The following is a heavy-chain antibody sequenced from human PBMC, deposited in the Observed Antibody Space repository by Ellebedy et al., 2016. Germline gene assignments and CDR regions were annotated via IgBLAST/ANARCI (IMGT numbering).Heavy chain of an antibody. V-gene: IGHV5-51*01. CDR2: IFPNDSHT. CDR3: GRQIAPEFWFFDL. D-gene: IGHD2-21*01. CDR1: GYNFTNHL. J-gene: IGHJ2*01. Sequence: GESLKISCKGSGYNFTNHLIGWVRQMPGKGLEWMGIIFPNDSHTRYSPSFQGQVTISVDKSINTTYLQWYSLQASDTAMHYCGRQIAPEFWFFDLWGRGTLVTVSS.